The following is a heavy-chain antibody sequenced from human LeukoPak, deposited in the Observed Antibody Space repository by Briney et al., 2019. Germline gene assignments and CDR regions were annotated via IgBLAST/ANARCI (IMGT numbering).Heavy chain of an antibody. J-gene: IGHJ5*02. Sequence: ASVNVSYKASGYTFTNYAMHWVRQAPGQRLEWMGWINAGNGNTKYSQKFQGRVTITRDTSASTAYMEVSSLRSEDTAVYYCARAPRGNSGYCSSTSCTDHRYNWFDPWGQGTLVTVSS. CDR3: ARAPRGNSGYCSSTSCTDHRYNWFDP. D-gene: IGHD2-2*01. V-gene: IGHV1-3*01. CDR2: INAGNGNT. CDR1: GYTFTNYA.